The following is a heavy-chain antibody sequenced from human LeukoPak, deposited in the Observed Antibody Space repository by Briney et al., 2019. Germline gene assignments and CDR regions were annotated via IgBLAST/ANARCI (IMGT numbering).Heavy chain of an antibody. D-gene: IGHD3-22*01. CDR3: AKLDSTAYYFDY. V-gene: IGHV5-51*01. J-gene: IGHJ4*02. Sequence: GESLKISCQGSGYTFSTYWIGWVRPLPGKGLEWVGIIYPGDSETIYSPSFRGQVTISADRSISTTYLQWSSLRASDSAMYYCAKLDSTAYYFDYWGQGTLVTVSS. CDR1: GYTFSTYW. CDR2: IYPGDSET.